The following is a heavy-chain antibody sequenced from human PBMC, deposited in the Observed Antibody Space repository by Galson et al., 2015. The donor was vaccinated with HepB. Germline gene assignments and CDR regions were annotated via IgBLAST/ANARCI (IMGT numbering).Heavy chain of an antibody. D-gene: IGHD1-26*01. CDR3: ARESGDSGSYSGYFNY. CDR1: GGTFSSYA. Sequence: SVKVSCKASGGTFSSYAISWVRQAPGQGLEWMGGIIPTLGIANYAQKFQGRVTITADKSTSTAYMELSSLRSEDTAVYYCARESGDSGSYSGYFNYWGQGTLVTVSS. V-gene: IGHV1-69*10. CDR2: IIPTLGIA. J-gene: IGHJ4*02.